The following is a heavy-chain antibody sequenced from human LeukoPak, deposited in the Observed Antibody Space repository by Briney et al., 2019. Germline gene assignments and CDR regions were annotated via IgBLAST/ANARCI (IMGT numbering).Heavy chain of an antibody. CDR1: GGTFSNHA. D-gene: IGHD1-20*01. CDR2: IIPIFGTA. J-gene: IGHJ1*01. Sequence: SVKVSCKASGGTFSNHAISWVRQAPGQGLEWMGAIIPIFGTANYAQKFQGRVMITADESTSTAYMELSSLRSEDTAGYYCARISSSNWYDYFHHWGQGTLVTVSS. CDR3: ARISSSNWYDYFHH. V-gene: IGHV1-69*13.